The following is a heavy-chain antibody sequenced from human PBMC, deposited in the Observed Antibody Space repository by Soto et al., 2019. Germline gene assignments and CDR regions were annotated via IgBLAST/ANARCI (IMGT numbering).Heavy chain of an antibody. V-gene: IGHV1-3*01. D-gene: IGHD2-15*01. J-gene: IGHJ4*02. Sequence: GASVKVSCKASGYTFTRYARHWVRQAPGQRLEWMGWINAGNGNTKYSQKFQGRVTITRDTSASTAYMELSSLRSEDTAVYYCARDRGGQSILYYFDYWGQGTLVTVSS. CDR3: ARDRGGQSILYYFDY. CDR1: GYTFTRYA. CDR2: INAGNGNT.